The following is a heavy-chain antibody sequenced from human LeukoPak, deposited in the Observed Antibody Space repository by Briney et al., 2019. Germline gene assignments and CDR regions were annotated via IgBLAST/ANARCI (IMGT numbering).Heavy chain of an antibody. CDR3: ARAPYSSGWYLFDY. CDR2: IWYDGSNK. V-gene: IGHV3-33*08. D-gene: IGHD6-19*01. CDR1: GFTFSSYG. Sequence: PGGSLRLSCAASGFTFSSYGMHWVRQAPGKGLEWVAVIWYDGSNKYYADSVKGRFTISRDNSKNTLYLQMNSLRAEDTAVYYCARAPYSSGWYLFDYWGRGTLVTVSS. J-gene: IGHJ4*02.